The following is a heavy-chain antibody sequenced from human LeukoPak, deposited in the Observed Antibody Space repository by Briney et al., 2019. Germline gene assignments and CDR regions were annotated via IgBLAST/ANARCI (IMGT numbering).Heavy chain of an antibody. CDR3: ARDAGEYYYDSSGYWFDY. CDR2: INSDGSST. J-gene: IGHJ4*02. CDR1: GFTFSSYW. D-gene: IGHD3-22*01. V-gene: IGHV3-74*01. Sequence: GGSLRLSCAASGFTFSSYWMHWVRQAPGKGLVWVSRINSDGSSTSYADSVKGRFTISRDNAKNTLYLQMNSLRAEDTAVYYCARDAGEYYYDSSGYWFDYWGQGTLVTVSS.